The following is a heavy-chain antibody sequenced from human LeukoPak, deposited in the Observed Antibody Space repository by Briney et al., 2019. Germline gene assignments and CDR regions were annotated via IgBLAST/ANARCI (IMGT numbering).Heavy chain of an antibody. D-gene: IGHD3-10*01. CDR3: ARNMLSGSGSYYTYEFDY. CDR2: IYYSGST. V-gene: IGHV4-59*01. Sequence: SETLSLTCTVSGGSISSYYWSWIRQPPGKGLEWIGYIYYSGSTNYNPSLKGRVTISVDTSKNQFSLKLSSVTAADTAVYYCARNMLSGSGSYYTYEFDYWGQGTLVTVSS. CDR1: GGSISSYY. J-gene: IGHJ4*02.